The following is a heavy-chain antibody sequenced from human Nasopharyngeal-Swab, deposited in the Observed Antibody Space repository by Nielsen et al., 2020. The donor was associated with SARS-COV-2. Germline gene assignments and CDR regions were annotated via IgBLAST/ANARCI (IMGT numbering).Heavy chain of an antibody. J-gene: IGHJ6*02. CDR3: ARGPVGYCSSTSCYEGRGHYGMDV. Sequence: SETLSLTCAVYGGSFSGYYWSWIRQPPGKGLEWIGEINHSGSTNYNPSLKSRVTISVDTSKNQFSLKLSSVTAADTAVYYCARGPVGYCSSTSCYEGRGHYGMDVWGQGTTVTVSS. CDR2: INHSGST. CDR1: GGSFSGYY. D-gene: IGHD2-2*01. V-gene: IGHV4-34*01.